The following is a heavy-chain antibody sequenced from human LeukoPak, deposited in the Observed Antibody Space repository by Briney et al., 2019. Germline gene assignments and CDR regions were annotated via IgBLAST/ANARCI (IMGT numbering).Heavy chain of an antibody. Sequence: SETLSLTGTVSGGSISSGGYYWSWIRQHPGKGREWIGYIYYSGSTYYNPSIKSRVTISVDPSKNQFSLKLSSVTAADTAVYYCARRHYGGNFNWFDPWGQGTLVTVSS. V-gene: IGHV4-31*03. CDR2: IYYSGST. J-gene: IGHJ5*02. CDR3: ARRHYGGNFNWFDP. CDR1: GGSISSGGYY. D-gene: IGHD4-23*01.